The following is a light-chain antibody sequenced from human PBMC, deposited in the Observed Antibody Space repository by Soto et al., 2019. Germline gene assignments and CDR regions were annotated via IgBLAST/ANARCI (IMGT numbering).Light chain of an antibody. J-gene: IGKJ5*01. CDR1: QSLSSSY. CDR3: QQYGISPIT. CDR2: NAA. V-gene: IGKV3D-20*01. Sequence: ETVLTQSPDTLSLSPGERATPSCGTSQSLSSSYLAWYQQKPGLAPSLVIYNAATRATGIPDRFSGSGSGTDFTLTISRLEPEDFAVYYCQQYGISPITFGQGTRLEIK.